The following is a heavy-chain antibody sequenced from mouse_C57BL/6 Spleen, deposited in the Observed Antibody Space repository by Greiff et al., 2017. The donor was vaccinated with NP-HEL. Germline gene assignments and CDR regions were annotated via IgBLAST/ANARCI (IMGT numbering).Heavy chain of an antibody. D-gene: IGHD1-1*01. J-gene: IGHJ3*01. CDR3: ARRDLGYYGSSYPFAY. Sequence: QVQLQQPGAELVKPGASVKMSCKASGYTFTSYWITWVKQRPGQGLEWIGDIYPGSGSTNYNEKFKSKATLTVDTSSSTAYMQLSSLTSEDSAVYYCARRDLGYYGSSYPFAYWGQGTLVTVSA. CDR2: IYPGSGST. CDR1: GYTFTSYW. V-gene: IGHV1-55*01.